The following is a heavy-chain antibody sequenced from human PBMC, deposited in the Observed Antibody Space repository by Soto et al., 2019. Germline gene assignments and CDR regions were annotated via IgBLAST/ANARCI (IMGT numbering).Heavy chain of an antibody. V-gene: IGHV4-34*01. D-gene: IGHD3-22*01. CDR1: SGSFSGYY. CDR3: ARVLRARAYIYDGSGYSRQNWFDP. Sequence: SETLSLTCSIYSGSFSGYYWSCIRQPPGKGLEWIGEISPSANTNYSPSLKTRVTMSMDTANNQFSLKLHSVIAADTAVYYCARVLRARAYIYDGSGYSRQNWFDPWGQGTLVTVS. J-gene: IGHJ5*02. CDR2: ISPSANT.